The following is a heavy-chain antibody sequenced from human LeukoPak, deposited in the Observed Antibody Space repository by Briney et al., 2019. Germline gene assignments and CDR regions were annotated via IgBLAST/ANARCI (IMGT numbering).Heavy chain of an antibody. D-gene: IGHD6-13*01. CDR1: GFSLSTRGVG. J-gene: IGHJ4*02. V-gene: IGHV2-5*02. CDR3: AHWREDCSTWDD. Sequence: SGPTPVTPTQTLTLSCTFSGFSLSTRGVGVGWIRQPPGKALEWLALIYWDDDKRYSPSLKSTLTIIKDTSNNQVVLTMTNMDPVDTGTYYCAHWREDCSTWDDWGPGTLVTVSS. CDR2: IYWDDDK.